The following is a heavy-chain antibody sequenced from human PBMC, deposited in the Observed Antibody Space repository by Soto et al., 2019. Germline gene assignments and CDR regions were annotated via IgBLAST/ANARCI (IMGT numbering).Heavy chain of an antibody. D-gene: IGHD5-18*01. Sequence: RLSCAASGFTFSSYAMSWVRQAPGKGLEWVSAISGSGGSTYYADSVKGRFTISRDNSKNTLYLQMNSLRAEDTAVYYCAKGRGYSYGSFDYWGQGTLVTVSS. CDR3: AKGRGYSYGSFDY. J-gene: IGHJ4*02. CDR1: GFTFSSYA. V-gene: IGHV3-23*01. CDR2: ISGSGGST.